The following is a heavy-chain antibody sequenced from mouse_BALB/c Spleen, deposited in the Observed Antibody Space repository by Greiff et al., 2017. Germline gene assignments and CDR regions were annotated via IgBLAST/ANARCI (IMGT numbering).Heavy chain of an antibody. CDR1: GYTFTSYW. Sequence: VQLQQSGAELAKPGASVKMSCKASGYTFTSYWMHWVKQRPGQGLEWIGYINPSTGYTEYNQKFKDKATLTADKSSSTAYMQLSSLTSEDSAVYYCARAPITTVVYYYAMDYWGQGTSVTVSS. D-gene: IGHD1-1*01. CDR3: ARAPITTVVYYYAMDY. V-gene: IGHV1-7*01. J-gene: IGHJ4*01. CDR2: INPSTGYT.